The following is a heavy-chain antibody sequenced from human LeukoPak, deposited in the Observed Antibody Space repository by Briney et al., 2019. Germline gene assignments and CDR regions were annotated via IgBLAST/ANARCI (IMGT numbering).Heavy chain of an antibody. CDR1: GFTFSSYS. Sequence: GGSLGLSCAASGFTFSSYSMNWVRQAPGKGLEWVSSISSSSSYIYYADSVKGRFTISRDNAKNSLYLQMNSLRAEDTAVYYCARGIAAAGTWAFDIWGQGTMVTVSS. CDR3: ARGIAAAGTWAFDI. D-gene: IGHD6-13*01. CDR2: ISSSSSYI. J-gene: IGHJ3*02. V-gene: IGHV3-21*01.